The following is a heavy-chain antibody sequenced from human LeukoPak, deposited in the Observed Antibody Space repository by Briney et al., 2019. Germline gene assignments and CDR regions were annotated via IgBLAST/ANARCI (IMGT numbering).Heavy chain of an antibody. V-gene: IGHV1-2*02. CDR1: GYTFTGYY. J-gene: IGHJ3*02. Sequence: ASVKVSCKASGYTFTGYYMHWVRQAPGQGLEWMGWINPNSGGKNYAQKFQGRVTMTRDTSISTAYMELSRLRSDDTAVYYCARGDIPSGYDSGAFDIWGQGTMVTVSS. CDR3: ARGDIPSGYDSGAFDI. CDR2: INPNSGGK. D-gene: IGHD5-12*01.